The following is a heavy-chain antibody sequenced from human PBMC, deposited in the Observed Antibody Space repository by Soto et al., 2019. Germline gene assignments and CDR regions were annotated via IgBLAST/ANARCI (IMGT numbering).Heavy chain of an antibody. V-gene: IGHV4-39*01. CDR3: ARNHMVLVPAAIRQGVGFDL. D-gene: IGHD2-21*01. CDR2: IYYSGST. CDR1: GGSISSSSYY. J-gene: IGHJ5*02. Sequence: QLQLQESGPGLVKPSETLSLTCTVSGGSISSSSYYWGWIRQPPGKGLEWIGSIYYSGSTYYNPSLKRRFTFSLESTKISPSRKLASVPAPNPAVYSVARNHMVLVPAAIRQGVGFDLWAEVPLSPSPQ.